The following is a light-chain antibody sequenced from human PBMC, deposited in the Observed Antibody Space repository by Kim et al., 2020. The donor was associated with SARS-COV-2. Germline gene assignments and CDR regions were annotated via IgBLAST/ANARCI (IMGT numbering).Light chain of an antibody. CDR3: SSYTRSITWV. CDR2: DVN. CDR1: SSDVGAYNY. V-gene: IGLV2-14*03. Sequence: QSALTQPASVSGSPGQSITISCTGTSSDVGAYNYVSWYQQHPGTAPKLIIYDVNKWPSGLSNRFSGSKSGNTASLTISGLQAEDEADYYCSSYTRSITWVFSGGTQLTVL. J-gene: IGLJ3*02.